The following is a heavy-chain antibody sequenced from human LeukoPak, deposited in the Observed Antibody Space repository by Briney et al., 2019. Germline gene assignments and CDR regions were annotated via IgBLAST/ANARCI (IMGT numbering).Heavy chain of an antibody. CDR2: ISWNSGSI. J-gene: IGHJ4*02. Sequence: PGGSLRLSCAASGFTFSSYAMSWVRQAPGKGLEWVSGISWNSGSIGYADSVKGRFTISRDNAKNSLYLQMNSLRAEDTALYYCAKDTRHYYDSSGSNDYWGQGTLVTVSS. CDR1: GFTFSSYA. V-gene: IGHV3-9*01. CDR3: AKDTRHYYDSSGSNDY. D-gene: IGHD3-22*01.